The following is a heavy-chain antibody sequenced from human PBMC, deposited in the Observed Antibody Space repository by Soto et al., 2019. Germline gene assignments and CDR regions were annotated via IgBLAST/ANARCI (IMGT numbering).Heavy chain of an antibody. CDR2: INPETGGT. CDR1: GYTFTGYY. V-gene: IGHV1-2*02. Sequence: QVQLVQSGADVKTPGASVRVSCKASGYTFTGYYVHWVREAPGQGLEWMGWINPETGGTSYAQKFKARVTLSRDTSINTAYLELSRLRFDDAAVYFCARERYQVISDGMDVWGQGTTVTVSS. J-gene: IGHJ6*02. D-gene: IGHD2-2*01. CDR3: ARERYQVISDGMDV.